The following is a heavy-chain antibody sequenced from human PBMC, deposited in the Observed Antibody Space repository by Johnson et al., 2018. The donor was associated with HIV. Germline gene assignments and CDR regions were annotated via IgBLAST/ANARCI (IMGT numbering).Heavy chain of an antibody. J-gene: IGHJ3*02. CDR1: GITVSSTY. V-gene: IGHV3-66*01. CDR3: ARDDRELVTRGAFDI. D-gene: IGHD3-10*01. Sequence: VQLVESGGGLVQPGGSLRLSCAASGITVSSTYMSWVRQAPGKGLEWVSVSFSVGNTDYADSVKGGFTISRDNSRNMIYLQMNSLRAEDTAVYYCARDDRELVTRGAFDIWGQGTAVTVSS. CDR2: SFSVGNT.